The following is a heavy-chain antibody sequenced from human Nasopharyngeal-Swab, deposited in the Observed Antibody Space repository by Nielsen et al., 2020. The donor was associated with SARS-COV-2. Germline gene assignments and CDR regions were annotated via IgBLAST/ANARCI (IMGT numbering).Heavy chain of an antibody. J-gene: IGHJ6*02. D-gene: IGHD5-18*01. V-gene: IGHV1-18*01. CDR1: GYTFTSSG. Sequence: ASVKVSCKASGYTFTSSGISWVRQAPGQGLEWMGWISAYNGNTNYAQKLQGRVTMTTDTSTSTAYMELRSLRSDDTAVYYCARDSVDTAMVRNYYGMDVWGQGTTVTVSS. CDR3: ARDSVDTAMVRNYYGMDV. CDR2: ISAYNGNT.